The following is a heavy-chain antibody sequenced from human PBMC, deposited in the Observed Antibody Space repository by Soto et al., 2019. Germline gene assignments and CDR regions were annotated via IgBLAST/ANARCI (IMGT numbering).Heavy chain of an antibody. V-gene: IGHV1-18*01. D-gene: IGHD4-17*01. CDR3: ATVNPYYYFDL. CDR2: ISAYNGNT. CDR1: GYTDNTYG. Sequence: VQLVQSGTEVKKPGASVKVSCKASGYTDNTYGITWVRQAPGQGLEWMGWISAYNGNTNYAQKFQGRVTMTADTSTSTGYMELRSLTSDDTAVYYCATVNPYYYFDLWGRGTLVTVSS. J-gene: IGHJ2*01.